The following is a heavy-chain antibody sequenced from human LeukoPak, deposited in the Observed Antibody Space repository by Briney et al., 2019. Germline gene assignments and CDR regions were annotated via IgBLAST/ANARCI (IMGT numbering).Heavy chain of an antibody. Sequence: ASVKVSCKASGYTFTSYYMHRVRQAPGQGLEWMGIINPSGGSTSYAQKFQGRVTMTRDTSTSTVYMELSSLRSEDTAVYYCARDGATGELPDWFDPWGQGTLVTVSS. D-gene: IGHD1-26*01. CDR2: INPSGGST. V-gene: IGHV1-46*01. CDR3: ARDGATGELPDWFDP. CDR1: GYTFTSYY. J-gene: IGHJ5*02.